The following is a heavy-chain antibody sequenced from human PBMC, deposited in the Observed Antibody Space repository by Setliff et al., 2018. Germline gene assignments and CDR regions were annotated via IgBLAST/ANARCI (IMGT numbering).Heavy chain of an antibody. CDR1: GYTFTGYY. CDR3: ARIMGIVGDNWFDP. D-gene: IGHD1-26*01. CDR2: INPNSGGT. Sequence: ASVKVSCKASGYTFTGYYMHWVRQAPGQGLEWMGRINPNSGGTNYAQKFQGRVTMTRDTSISTAYMELSRLRSDDTAVYYCARIMGIVGDNWFDPWGQRTLVTVSS. V-gene: IGHV1-2*06. J-gene: IGHJ5*02.